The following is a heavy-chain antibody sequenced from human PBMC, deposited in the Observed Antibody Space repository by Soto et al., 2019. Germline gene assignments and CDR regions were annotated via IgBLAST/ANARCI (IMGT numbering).Heavy chain of an antibody. V-gene: IGHV3-11*06. Sequence: GGSLRLSCAASGFTFSDYYMSWVRQAPGKGLEWISYIDPGSGYTNYADSVKGRFTISRDNAENSLFLQMNSLSAEDTAMYYCARRGQQWLETRYYYHAMDVWGQGTTVTVSS. CDR2: IDPGSGYT. CDR1: GFTFSDYY. J-gene: IGHJ6*02. CDR3: ARRGQQWLETRYYYHAMDV. D-gene: IGHD6-19*01.